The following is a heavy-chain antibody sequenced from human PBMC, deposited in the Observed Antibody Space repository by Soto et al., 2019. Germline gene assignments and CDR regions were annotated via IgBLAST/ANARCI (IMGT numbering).Heavy chain of an antibody. D-gene: IGHD3-22*01. V-gene: IGHV3-15*01. CDR1: GFKFSDAW. Sequence: GGSLRLSCAASGFKFSDAWMSWVRKAPGKGLEWVGRIKSKTDRETVDYAAPVKGRFSISRDDSKNTLYLEMRGLATEDTAVYYCTTVDYSDTIGYYSLDDWGQGTLVTVSS. CDR2: IKSKTDRETV. CDR3: TTVDYSDTIGYYSLDD. J-gene: IGHJ4*02.